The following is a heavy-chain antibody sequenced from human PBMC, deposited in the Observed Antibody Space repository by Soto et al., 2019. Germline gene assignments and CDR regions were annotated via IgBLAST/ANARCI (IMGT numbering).Heavy chain of an antibody. D-gene: IGHD3-3*01. Sequence: PGGSLRLSCAASGFTFSSYEMNWVRQAPGKGLEWVSYISSGSTIYYADSVKGRFTISRDNAKNSLYLQMNSLRAEDTAVYYCARSDFWSGYYQSFDYWGQGTLVTVSS. CDR1: GFTFSSYE. J-gene: IGHJ4*02. V-gene: IGHV3-48*03. CDR2: ISSGSTI. CDR3: ARSDFWSGYYQSFDY.